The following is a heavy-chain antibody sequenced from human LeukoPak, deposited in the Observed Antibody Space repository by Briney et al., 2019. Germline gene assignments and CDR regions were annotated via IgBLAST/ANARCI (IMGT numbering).Heavy chain of an antibody. J-gene: IGHJ4*02. CDR3: ARRRRYYYDSSGMYYFDY. CDR1: GGSFSGYY. D-gene: IGHD3-22*01. Sequence: MPSETLSLTCAVYGGSFSGYYWSWIRQPPGKGLEWIGEINHSGSTNYNPSLKSRVTISVDTSKNQFSLKLSSVTAADTAVYYCARRRRYYYDSSGMYYFDYWGQGTLVTVSS. CDR2: INHSGST. V-gene: IGHV4-34*01.